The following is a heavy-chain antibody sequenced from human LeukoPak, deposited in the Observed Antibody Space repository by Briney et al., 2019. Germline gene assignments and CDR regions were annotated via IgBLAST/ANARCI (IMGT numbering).Heavy chain of an antibody. J-gene: IGHJ5*02. CDR1: GYTFTSYG. CDR3: ARADYGSGSPKNWFDP. D-gene: IGHD3-10*01. Sequence: ASVKVSCKASGYTFTSYGISWVRQAPGQGLEWMGWISAYNGNTNYAQKLQGRVTMTTDTSTSTAYMELRSLRSDDTAVYYCARADYGSGSPKNWFDPWGQGTLVTVSS. CDR2: ISAYNGNT. V-gene: IGHV1-18*01.